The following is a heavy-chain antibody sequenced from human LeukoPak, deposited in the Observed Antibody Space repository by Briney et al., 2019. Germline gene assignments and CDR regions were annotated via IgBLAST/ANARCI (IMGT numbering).Heavy chain of an antibody. CDR2: LRGDGET. CDR1: GFSFSHYA. J-gene: IGHJ4*02. Sequence: GSLRLSCAASGFSFSHYAMSWVRQAPARGLEWVSSLRGDGETFYADSVKGRFTLSRDDSRNTVYLQLNNLRVDDTAVYYCARASRISSADAVWWGQGTLVTVSS. V-gene: IGHV3-23*01. CDR3: ARASRISSADAVW. D-gene: IGHD3-3*01.